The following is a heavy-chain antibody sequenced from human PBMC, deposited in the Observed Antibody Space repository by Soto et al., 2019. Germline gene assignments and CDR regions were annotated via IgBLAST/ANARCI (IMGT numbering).Heavy chain of an antibody. J-gene: IGHJ6*02. V-gene: IGHV1-18*01. D-gene: IGHD5-18*01. CDR2: ISGYNGNT. Sequence: GXSLKVSCKASGYTFSNYGISWVRQGPGQGLEWMGWISGYNGNTHYEEKVQDRIKMTTDTSTSTTYLELRSLRSDDTAVYFCARDPGFGFGYSYAFAMDVWGQGNTVTVSS. CDR1: GYTFSNYG. CDR3: ARDPGFGFGYSYAFAMDV.